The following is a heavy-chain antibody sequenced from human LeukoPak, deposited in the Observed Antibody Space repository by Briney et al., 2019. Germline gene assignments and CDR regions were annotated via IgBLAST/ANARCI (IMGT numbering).Heavy chain of an antibody. CDR3: ARALSPVIAAAENWFDP. D-gene: IGHD6-13*01. V-gene: IGHV3-64*01. CDR2: ISSNGGST. CDR1: GFTFSSYA. Sequence: GGSLRLSCAASGFTFSSYAMHWVRQAPGKGLEYVSAISSNGGSTYYANSVKGRFTISRDNSKNTLYLQMGSLRAEDMAVYYCARALSPVIAAAENWFDPWGQGTLVTVSS. J-gene: IGHJ5*02.